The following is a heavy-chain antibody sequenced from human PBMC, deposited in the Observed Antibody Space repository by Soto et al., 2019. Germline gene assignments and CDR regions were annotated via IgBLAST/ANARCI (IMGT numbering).Heavy chain of an antibody. V-gene: IGHV1-69*08. CDR3: ARDREQWLVFDY. D-gene: IGHD6-19*01. CDR2: IIPILGIA. CDR1: GGTFSSYT. J-gene: IGHJ4*02. Sequence: QVQLVQSGAEVKKPGSSVKVSCKASGGTFSSYTISWVRQAPGQGLEWMGRIIPILGIANYAQKFQGRVTITADKSTSTAYMELSSLRSEDTAVSYCARDREQWLVFDYWGQGTLVTVSS.